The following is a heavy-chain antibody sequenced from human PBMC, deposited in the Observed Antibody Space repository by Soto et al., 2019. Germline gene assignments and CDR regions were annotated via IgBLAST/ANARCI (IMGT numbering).Heavy chain of an antibody. D-gene: IGHD2-2*01. Sequence: EVQLLESGGGLAQPGGSLRLSCAASGFTFSSYAMSLVRQAPGKGLAWVSSVSTSGVTYYADSVKGLFTSSRDNSKNTLYLQLNSLRAEDTAVYYCAKNYQFDSWGQGTRVTVSS. CDR3: AKNYQFDS. J-gene: IGHJ4*02. CDR1: GFTFSSYA. CDR2: VSTSGVT. V-gene: IGHV3-23*01.